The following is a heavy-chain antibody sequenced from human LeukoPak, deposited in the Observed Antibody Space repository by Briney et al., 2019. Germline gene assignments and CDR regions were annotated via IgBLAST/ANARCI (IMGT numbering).Heavy chain of an antibody. CDR2: ISGNAGST. J-gene: IGHJ5*02. Sequence: TGGSLRLSCAASGFTFNSFAMSWVRQAPGKGLEWVSTISGNAGSTYYADSVKGRFTISRDNSKNTLYVQMNSLRAEDTAVYYCAKDSTSAWFDPWGQGTLVTVSS. V-gene: IGHV3-23*01. CDR1: GFTFNSFA. CDR3: AKDSTSAWFDP. D-gene: IGHD2/OR15-2a*01.